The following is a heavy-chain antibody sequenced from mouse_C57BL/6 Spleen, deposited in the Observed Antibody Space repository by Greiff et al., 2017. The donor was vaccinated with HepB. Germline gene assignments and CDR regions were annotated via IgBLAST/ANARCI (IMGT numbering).Heavy chain of an antibody. V-gene: IGHV5-6*01. CDR2: ISSGGSYT. Sequence: EVMLVESGGDLVKPGGSLKLSCAASGFTFSSYGMSWVRQTPDKRLEWVATISSGGSYTYYPDSVKGRFTISRDNAKNTLYLQMSSLKSEDTAMYYCAREGNSSFAYWGQGTLVTVSA. J-gene: IGHJ3*01. D-gene: IGHD2-1*01. CDR3: AREGNSSFAY. CDR1: GFTFSSYG.